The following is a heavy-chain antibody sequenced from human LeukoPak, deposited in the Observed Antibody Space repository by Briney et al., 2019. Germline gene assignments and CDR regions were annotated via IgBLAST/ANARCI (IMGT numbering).Heavy chain of an antibody. Sequence: GGSLRLSCAASGFTFTNYGMHWVRQPPGKGLEWVSVIYSGGNTYYTDSVKGRFTISRDNPKNTVFLQMGSLRGEDTAVYYCARCYYDGSGFYYYFDYWGQGTLVTVSS. CDR1: GFTFTNYG. V-gene: IGHV3-53*01. CDR2: IYSGGNT. J-gene: IGHJ4*02. D-gene: IGHD3-22*01. CDR3: ARCYYDGSGFYYYFDY.